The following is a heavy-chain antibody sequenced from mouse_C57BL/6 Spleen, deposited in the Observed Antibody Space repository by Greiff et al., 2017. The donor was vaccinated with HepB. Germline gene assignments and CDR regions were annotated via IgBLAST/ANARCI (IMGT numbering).Heavy chain of an antibody. Sequence: VQLQQSGPELVKPGASVKISCKASGYAFSSSWMNWVKQRPGKGLEWIGRIYPGDGDTNYNGKFKGKATLTADKSSSTAYMQLSSLTAEDSAVYCCARGDVFITTVVDAMDYWGQGTSVTVSS. CDR3: ARGDVFITTVVDAMDY. CDR2: IYPGDGDT. D-gene: IGHD1-1*01. CDR1: GYAFSSSW. J-gene: IGHJ4*01. V-gene: IGHV1-82*01.